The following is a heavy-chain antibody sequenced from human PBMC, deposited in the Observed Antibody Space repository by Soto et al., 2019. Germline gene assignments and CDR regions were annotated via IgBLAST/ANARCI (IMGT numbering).Heavy chain of an antibody. J-gene: IGHJ3*02. CDR1: GFTFDDYA. D-gene: IGHD3-9*01. CDR3: AKASNVLRYFDWLLSSAFDI. Sequence: EVQLVESGGGLVQPGRSLRLSCAASGFTFDDYAMHWVRQAPGKGLEWVSGISWNSGSIGYADSVKGRFTISRDNAKNSLYLQINSLRAEDTALYYCAKASNVLRYFDWLLSSAFDIWGQGTMVTVSS. CDR2: ISWNSGSI. V-gene: IGHV3-9*01.